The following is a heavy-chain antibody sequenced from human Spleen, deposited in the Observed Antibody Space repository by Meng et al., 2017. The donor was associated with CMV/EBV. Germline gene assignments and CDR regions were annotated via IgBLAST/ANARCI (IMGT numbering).Heavy chain of an antibody. CDR2: IYSGGST. D-gene: IGHD6-13*01. CDR3: ATRMGTGYTND. J-gene: IGHJ4*02. Sequence: GGSLRLSCAASGFTVSSNYMSWVRQAPGKGLEWVSVIYSGGSTYYADSVKGRFTISRDNADNSLYLQMNNLRADDTAVYYCATRMGTGYTNDWGQGTLVTVSS. CDR1: GFTVSSNY. V-gene: IGHV3-53*01.